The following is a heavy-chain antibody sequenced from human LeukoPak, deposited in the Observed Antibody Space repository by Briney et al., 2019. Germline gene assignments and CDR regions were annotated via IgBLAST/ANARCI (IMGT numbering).Heavy chain of an antibody. Sequence: SETLSLTCTVSGGSISSYYWSWIRQPAGKGLEWIGRIYTSGSTNYNPSLKSRVTISVDTSKNQFSLKLSSVTAADTAVYYCARDGQQLVHGWFDPWGQGTLVTVSS. D-gene: IGHD6-13*01. J-gene: IGHJ5*02. V-gene: IGHV4-4*07. CDR3: ARDGQQLVHGWFDP. CDR1: GGSISSYY. CDR2: IYTSGST.